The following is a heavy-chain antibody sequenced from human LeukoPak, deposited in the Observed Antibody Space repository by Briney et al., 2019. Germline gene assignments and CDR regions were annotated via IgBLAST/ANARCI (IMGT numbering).Heavy chain of an antibody. J-gene: IGHJ5*02. D-gene: IGHD2-2*01. CDR1: GGSLSDYN. V-gene: IGHV4-34*01. CDR3: ARRGVPATRGWFDP. CDR2: VDHSGST. Sequence: PSETLSLTCAVYGGSLSDYNRSWIRQPPEKGLEWIGEVDHSGSTKYNPSLKSRVTISVDTSKNQFSLNLRSVTAADTAVYYCARRGVPATRGWFDPWGQGTLVTVSS.